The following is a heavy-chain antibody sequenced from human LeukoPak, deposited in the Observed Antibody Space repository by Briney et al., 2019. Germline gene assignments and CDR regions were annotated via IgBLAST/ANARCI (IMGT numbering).Heavy chain of an antibody. CDR1: GGSFSGYY. Sequence: SETLSLTCAVYGGSFSGYYWSWIRQPPGKGPEWIGEINHSGSTNYSPSLKSRVTISVDTSKNQFSLKLSSVTAADTAVYYCARQVGSSLNYFDYWGQGTLVTVSS. CDR2: INHSGST. J-gene: IGHJ4*02. D-gene: IGHD6-13*01. CDR3: ARQVGSSLNYFDY. V-gene: IGHV4-34*01.